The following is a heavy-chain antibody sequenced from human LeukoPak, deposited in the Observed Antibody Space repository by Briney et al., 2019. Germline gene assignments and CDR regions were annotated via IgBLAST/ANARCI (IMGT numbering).Heavy chain of an antibody. CDR1: GGSISSYY. D-gene: IGHD2-21*02. CDR3: ASGVGDLYYFDY. V-gene: IGHV4-59*01. J-gene: IGHJ4*02. CDR2: IYYSGST. Sequence: PSETLSLTCTVSGGSISSYYWSWLRQPPGKGLEWIGYIYYSGSTNYNPSLKSRVTISVDTSKNQFSLKLSSVTAADTAVYYCASGVGDLYYFDYWSQGTLVTVSS.